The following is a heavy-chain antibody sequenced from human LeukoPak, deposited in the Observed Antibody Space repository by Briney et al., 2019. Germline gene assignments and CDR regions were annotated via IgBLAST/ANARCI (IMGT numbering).Heavy chain of an antibody. CDR2: ISAYNGNT. CDR3: ARMSPFGVVTANYYYYGMDV. J-gene: IGHJ6*02. CDR1: GYTFTSYG. Sequence: GASVKVSCKASGYTFTSYGISWVRQAPGQGLEWMGWISAYNGNTNYAQKLQGRVTMTTDTSTSTAYMELRSLRSDDTAVYYCARMSPFGVVTANYYYYGMDVWGQGTTVTVSS. D-gene: IGHD2-21*02. V-gene: IGHV1-18*01.